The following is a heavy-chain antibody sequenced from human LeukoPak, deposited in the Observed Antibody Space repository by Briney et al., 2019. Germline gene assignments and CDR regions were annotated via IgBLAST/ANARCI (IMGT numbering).Heavy chain of an antibody. J-gene: IGHJ4*02. CDR3: ARSGREATEIDY. CDR2: ISSGGDIS. Sequence: GGSLRLSCAASGFVFSDYYMTWIRQAPGKGLEWLSYISSGGDISFYADSVKGRSTISRDNAKKSLFLEMNSLRAEDTAVYYCARSGREATEIDYWGQGTLVTVSS. D-gene: IGHD1-1*01. V-gene: IGHV3-11*01. CDR1: GFVFSDYY.